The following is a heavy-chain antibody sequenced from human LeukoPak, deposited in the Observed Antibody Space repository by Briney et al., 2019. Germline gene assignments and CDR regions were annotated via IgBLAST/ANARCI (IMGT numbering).Heavy chain of an antibody. Sequence: SETLSLTCTVSGGSISSGGYYWGWIRQPPGKGLEWIGSIYYSGNTYDSPSLKSRVTTSVDTSKNQFSLKLSSVTAADTAMYYCARTVAGKLVFDDWGQGALVTVS. CDR2: IYYSGNT. CDR1: GGSISSGGYY. J-gene: IGHJ4*02. V-gene: IGHV4-39*07. D-gene: IGHD6-19*01. CDR3: ARTVAGKLVFDD.